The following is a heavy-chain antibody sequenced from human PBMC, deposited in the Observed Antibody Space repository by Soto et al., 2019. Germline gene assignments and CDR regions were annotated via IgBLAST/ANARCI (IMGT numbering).Heavy chain of an antibody. V-gene: IGHV1-2*02. D-gene: IGHD2-2*01. CDR3: ARPYCSSNSCYNWFDP. CDR2: INPNSGGT. CDR1: GYTFTGYY. J-gene: IGHJ5*02. Sequence: QVQLVQSGAEVKKPGASVKVSCKASGYTFTGYYMHWVRQAPGQGLEWMGWINPNSGGTNYAQKFQGRVTMTRDTSISTAYMDLRRLRSDDTAVYYCARPYCSSNSCYNWFDPWGQGTPVTVSS.